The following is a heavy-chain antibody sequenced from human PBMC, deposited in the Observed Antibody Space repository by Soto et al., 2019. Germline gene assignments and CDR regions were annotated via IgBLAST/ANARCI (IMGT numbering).Heavy chain of an antibody. CDR1: GGSISSSSYY. V-gene: IGHV4-39*01. J-gene: IGHJ4*02. CDR3: AARGYYDSSGYPYFDY. D-gene: IGHD3-22*01. Sequence: QLQLQESGPGLVKPSETLSLTCTVSGGSISSSSYYWGWIRQPPGKGLEWIGSIYYSGSTYYNPSLKSRVTTSVDTSKNQFSLKLSSVTAADTAVYYCAARGYYDSSGYPYFDYWGQGTLVTVSS. CDR2: IYYSGST.